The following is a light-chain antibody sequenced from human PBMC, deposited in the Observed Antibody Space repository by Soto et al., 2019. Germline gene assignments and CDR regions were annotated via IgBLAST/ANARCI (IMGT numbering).Light chain of an antibody. Sequence: EIVLTQSPATLSLSPGERATLSCSSSQSVKSYSAWYQQKPGQAPRLHIYDASHRATGIPARFSGRGSGTDFALTIPSIGPEGCVVYYCHRRSNWLAFGGGTKVEIK. CDR1: QSVKSY. CDR2: DAS. J-gene: IGKJ4*01. CDR3: HRRSNWLA. V-gene: IGKV3-11*01.